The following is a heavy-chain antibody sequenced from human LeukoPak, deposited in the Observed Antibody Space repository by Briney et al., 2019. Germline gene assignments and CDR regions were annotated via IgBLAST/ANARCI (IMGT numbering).Heavy chain of an antibody. CDR2: ISRSSSYI. V-gene: IGHV3-21*01. Sequence: PGGSLRLSCAASGFTFSSYSMNWVRQAPGKGLEWVSSISRSSSYIYYADSVKGRFTISRDNAKNSLYLQMNSLRAEDTAVYYCARGGFCSSTSCLYYMDVWGKGTTVTVSS. J-gene: IGHJ6*03. CDR3: ARGGFCSSTSCLYYMDV. CDR1: GFTFSSYS. D-gene: IGHD2-2*01.